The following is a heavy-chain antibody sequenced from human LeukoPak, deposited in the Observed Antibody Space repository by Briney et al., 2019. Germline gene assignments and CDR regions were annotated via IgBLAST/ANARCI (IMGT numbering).Heavy chain of an antibody. Sequence: GGSLRLSCAASGFTFSSYAMSWVRQAPGKGLEWVSAISGSGGSTYYADSVKGRFTISRDNSKNTLYLQMNSLRAEDTAVYYCAKDLVYYDSSGYLNNRIDYWGQGTLVTVSS. CDR2: ISGSGGST. D-gene: IGHD3-22*01. CDR1: GFTFSSYA. J-gene: IGHJ4*02. V-gene: IGHV3-23*01. CDR3: AKDLVYYDSSGYLNNRIDY.